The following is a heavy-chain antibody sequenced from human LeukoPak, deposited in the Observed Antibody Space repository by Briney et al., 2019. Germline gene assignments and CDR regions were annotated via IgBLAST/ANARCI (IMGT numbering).Heavy chain of an antibody. CDR1: GFTFDDYA. CDR2: ISWNSGSI. D-gene: IGHD1-26*01. J-gene: IGHJ4*02. CDR3: AKEKELLYIQGCFDY. V-gene: IGHV3-9*01. Sequence: PGRFLRLSCAASGFTFDDYAMHWVRQAPGKGLEWVSGISWNSGSIGYADSVKGRFTISRDNAKNSLYLQMNSLRAEDTALYYCAKEKELLYIQGCFDYWGQGTLVTVSS.